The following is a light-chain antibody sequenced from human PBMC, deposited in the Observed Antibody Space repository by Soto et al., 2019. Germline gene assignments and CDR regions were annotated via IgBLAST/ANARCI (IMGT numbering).Light chain of an antibody. V-gene: IGKV1-33*01. J-gene: IGKJ5*01. CDR2: DAS. CDR1: QGINIY. Sequence: DIQMTQSPSSLFASLGDRVTITCQATQGINIYLNWYQQKPGKAPNLLIYDASNLEIGVPSRFSGSGSGTHFTFTISSLQTEDIGTYYCQQYDILPITFGRGTRLEI. CDR3: QQYDILPIT.